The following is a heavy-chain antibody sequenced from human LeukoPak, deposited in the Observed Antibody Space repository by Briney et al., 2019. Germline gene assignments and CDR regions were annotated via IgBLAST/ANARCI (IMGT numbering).Heavy chain of an antibody. V-gene: IGHV3-66*01. Sequence: PGGSLRLSCAVSGFTVSSNYMSWVRQTPGKGLEWVSVIYSGGSTYYADSVKGRFTISSDNSKNTLYLQMNSLRAEDTAVYYCASPLAWYSSGWLDYWGQGTLVTVSS. CDR3: ASPLAWYSSGWLDY. D-gene: IGHD6-19*01. CDR1: GFTVSSNY. J-gene: IGHJ4*02. CDR2: IYSGGST.